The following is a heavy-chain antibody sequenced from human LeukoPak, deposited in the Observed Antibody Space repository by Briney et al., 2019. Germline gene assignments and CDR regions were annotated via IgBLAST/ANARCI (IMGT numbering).Heavy chain of an antibody. J-gene: IGHJ6*02. CDR2: IYSGGST. V-gene: IGHV3-53*05. D-gene: IGHD4-17*01. CDR1: GFTVSSNY. CDR3: ASSYGDSRVGYYYGMDV. Sequence: GGSLRLSCAASGFTVSSNYMSWVRQAPGKGLEWVSVIYSGGSTYYADSVKGRFTISRDNSKNTLYLQMNSLRAEDTAVYYCASSYGDSRVGYYYGMDVWGQGTTVTVSS.